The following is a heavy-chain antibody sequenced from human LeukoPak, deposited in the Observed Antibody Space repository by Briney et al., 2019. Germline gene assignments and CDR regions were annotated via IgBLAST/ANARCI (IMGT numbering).Heavy chain of an antibody. CDR3: AKRRATQGVYNGLHV. J-gene: IGHJ6*02. Sequence: GGSLRLSCAASGFTFSTYAMSWVRQAPGKGLEWVSVISGSGGSTYYADSVKGRFTISRDNSKNTLYLQMNSLRAEDTAVYYCAKRRATQGVYNGLHVWGQGTRSPSP. V-gene: IGHV3-23*01. D-gene: IGHD3-16*01. CDR2: ISGSGGST. CDR1: GFTFSTYA.